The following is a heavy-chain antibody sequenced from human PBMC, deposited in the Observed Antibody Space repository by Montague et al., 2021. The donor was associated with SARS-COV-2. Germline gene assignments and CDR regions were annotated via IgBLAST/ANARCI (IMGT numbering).Heavy chain of an antibody. CDR3: ARDPWRITIFGVVTRYGRDV. CDR1: GGSVSSGSYY. CDR2: IYYSGST. Sequence: SETLSLTCIVSGGSVSSGSYYWSWIRQPPGKGLEWIGYIYYSGSTNYNPSLKSRVTISVDTSKNQFSLKLSSVTAADTAVYYCARDPWRITIFGVVTRYGRDVGGQGTRVTVSS. D-gene: IGHD3-3*01. V-gene: IGHV4-61*01. J-gene: IGHJ6*02.